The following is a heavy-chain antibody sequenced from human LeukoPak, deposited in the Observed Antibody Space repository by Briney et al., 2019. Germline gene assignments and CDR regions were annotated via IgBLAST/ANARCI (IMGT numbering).Heavy chain of an antibody. V-gene: IGHV3-23*01. Sequence: GGSLRLSCAASGLTFSSYTMSWVRQAPGKGLEWVSTITTSDGNTYYADSVKGRFTVSRDDSKNTLFLQMNSLRAEDTAVYYCAKDGGLWVSAHWGDSWGRGTLVTVSS. J-gene: IGHJ4*02. CDR2: ITTSDGNT. D-gene: IGHD7-27*01. CDR1: GLTFSSYT. CDR3: AKDGGLWVSAHWGDS.